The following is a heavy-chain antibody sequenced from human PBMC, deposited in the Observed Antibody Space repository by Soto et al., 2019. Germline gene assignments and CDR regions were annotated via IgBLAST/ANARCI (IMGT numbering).Heavy chain of an antibody. CDR1: GGSFSGYY. CDR3: ARGEHSSSWYRSSAGMDI. J-gene: IGHJ3*02. Sequence: PSETLSLTCAVYGGSFSGYYWSWIRQPPGKGLEWIGEINHSGSTNYNPSLKSRVTISVDTSKNQFSLKLSSVTAADTAVYYCARGEHSSSWYRSSAGMDIWGQGTMVTV. D-gene: IGHD6-13*01. CDR2: INHSGST. V-gene: IGHV4-34*01.